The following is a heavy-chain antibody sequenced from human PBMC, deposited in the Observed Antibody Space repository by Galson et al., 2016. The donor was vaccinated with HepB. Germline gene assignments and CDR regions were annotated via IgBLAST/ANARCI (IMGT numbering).Heavy chain of an antibody. Sequence: ETLSLTCTVSGDSLTDYFWSFIRQAPGKGLEWIGFIYHNGNTDYNPSLKSRVTISIDTSKNQFSLKLTSVTAADTAVYYCAGAGDLTENYFQYWGQGALVAVSS. CDR2: IYHNGNT. CDR1: GDSLTDYF. CDR3: AGAGDLTENYFQY. J-gene: IGHJ4*02. D-gene: IGHD7-27*01. V-gene: IGHV4-59*01.